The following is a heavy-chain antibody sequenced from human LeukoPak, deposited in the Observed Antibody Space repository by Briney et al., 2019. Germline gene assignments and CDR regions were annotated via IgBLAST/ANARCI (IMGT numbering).Heavy chain of an antibody. CDR2: ISWNSGSI. Sequence: PGGPLRLSCAASGFTFCDYAMHWLRQAPGKGLEGVSGISWNSGSIGYADSVKGRFTISRDNAKNSLYLQMNSLRAEDTALYYCAKDGSGYAGFNWFDPWGQGTLVTVSS. CDR1: GFTFCDYA. CDR3: AKDGSGYAGFNWFDP. J-gene: IGHJ5*02. V-gene: IGHV3-9*01. D-gene: IGHD5-12*01.